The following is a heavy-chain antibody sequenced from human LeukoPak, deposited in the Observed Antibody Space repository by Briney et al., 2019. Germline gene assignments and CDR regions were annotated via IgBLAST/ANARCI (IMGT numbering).Heavy chain of an antibody. D-gene: IGHD6-19*01. CDR2: ISSSSTYI. CDR3: ARVILCSSGWYAGNDY. CDR1: GFTFRIYS. J-gene: IGHJ4*02. Sequence: GGSLRLSCAASGFTFRIYSMNWVRQAPGKGLEWVSSISSSSTYIHYADSVKGRFTISRDNAKNTLDLQMNSLRAEDTAIYYCARVILCSSGWYAGNDYWGQGTLVTVSS. V-gene: IGHV3-21*01.